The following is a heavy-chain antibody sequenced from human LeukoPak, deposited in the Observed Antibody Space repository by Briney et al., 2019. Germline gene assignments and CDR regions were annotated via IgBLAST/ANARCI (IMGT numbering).Heavy chain of an antibody. CDR1: GGSISSSSYY. V-gene: IGHV4-61*01. CDR2: IYYSGST. Sequence: SSETLSLTCTVSGGSISSSSYYWSWIRQPPGKGLEWIGYIYYSGSTNYNPSLKSRVTISVDTSKNQFSLKLSSVTAADTAVYYCARALYTAIAVAGTYYYYYYMDVWGKGTTVTVSS. J-gene: IGHJ6*03. CDR3: ARALYTAIAVAGTYYYYYYMDV. D-gene: IGHD6-19*01.